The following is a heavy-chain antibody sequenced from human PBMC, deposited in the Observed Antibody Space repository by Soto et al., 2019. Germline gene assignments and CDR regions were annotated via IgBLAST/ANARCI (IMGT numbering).Heavy chain of an antibody. CDR1: GFTFSSYG. V-gene: IGHV3-33*01. J-gene: IGHJ6*02. CDR2: IWCDGSNK. CDR3: ARPVSVAVYYGMDV. D-gene: IGHD6-19*01. Sequence: PGGSLRLSCAASGFTFSSYGMHWVRQAPGKGLEWVAVIWCDGSNKYYADSVKGRFTISRDNSKNTLYLQMNSLRAEDTAVYYCARPVSVAVYYGMDVWGQGTTVTVSS.